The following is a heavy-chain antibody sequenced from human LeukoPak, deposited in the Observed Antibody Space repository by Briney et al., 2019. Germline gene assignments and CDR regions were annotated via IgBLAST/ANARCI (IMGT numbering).Heavy chain of an antibody. J-gene: IGHJ4*02. Sequence: PGGSLRLSCAASGFTFRSYAMSWVRQAPGKGLEWVSAISGSGGSTNYADSVKGRFTISRDNSKNTLYLQMNSLRDEDTAVYYCAKSSYYDSSGYYREYYFDFWGQGTLVTVSS. D-gene: IGHD3-22*01. CDR3: AKSSYYDSSGYYREYYFDF. V-gene: IGHV3-23*01. CDR1: GFTFRSYA. CDR2: ISGSGGST.